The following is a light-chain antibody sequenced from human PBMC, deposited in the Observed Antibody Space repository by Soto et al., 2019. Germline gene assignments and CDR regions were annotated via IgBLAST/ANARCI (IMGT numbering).Light chain of an antibody. CDR3: QKYNRAPLT. CDR2: AAS. Sequence: DIEVTQFPSSLFASVGDTVTITCRASQAIGNYLAWYQQKPGKVPKLLIYAASTLQPGVPSRFSGSRSGTDFTLTVSSLQPEDFATYFCQKYNRAPLTFGPGTKVDIK. V-gene: IGKV1-27*01. CDR1: QAIGNY. J-gene: IGKJ3*01.